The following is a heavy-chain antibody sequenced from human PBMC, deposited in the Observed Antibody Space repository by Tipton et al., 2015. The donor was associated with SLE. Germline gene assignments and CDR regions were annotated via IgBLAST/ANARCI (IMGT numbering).Heavy chain of an antibody. Sequence: LRLSCAVSGYSISSVYYWGWIRQAPGKGLEWIGSIFHSGSTDYKSSLKSRVTISVDTSKNQFSLKLSSVVAADTAVYYCARDHSGQYGSGSYGLHFWGQGTLVTVSS. CDR1: GYSISSVYY. CDR2: IFHSGST. V-gene: IGHV4-38-2*02. D-gene: IGHD3-10*01. J-gene: IGHJ4*02. CDR3: ARDHSGQYGSGSYGLHF.